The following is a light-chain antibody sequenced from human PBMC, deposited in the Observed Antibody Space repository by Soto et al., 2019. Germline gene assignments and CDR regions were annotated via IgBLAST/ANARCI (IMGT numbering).Light chain of an antibody. CDR1: QSVRSNY. Sequence: EIVLTQSPGTLSLSPGERATLSCRASQSVRSNYLTWYQQKPGQAPRLLIYGASSRTTGIPDRFSGSGSGTDFTLTISRLEPEDFAVYYCQQYGNSSYTFGQGTKLEIK. CDR2: GAS. CDR3: QQYGNSSYT. J-gene: IGKJ2*01. V-gene: IGKV3-20*01.